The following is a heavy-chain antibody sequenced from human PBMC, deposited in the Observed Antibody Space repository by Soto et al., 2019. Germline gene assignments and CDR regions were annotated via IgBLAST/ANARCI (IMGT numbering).Heavy chain of an antibody. CDR1: GGSIRSESHY. J-gene: IGHJ6*02. V-gene: IGHV4-39*01. D-gene: IGHD3-3*01. CDR3: ARRETAPYYDADV. Sequence: PSETLSLTCIVSGGSIRSESHYWGWIRQSPGTGLEWIGSIHYRGNTYYNPYLKSRVTISVDTSKNQFSLNLNSVTAADTAVYYCARRETAPYYDADVWGQGTTVTVSS. CDR2: IHYRGNT.